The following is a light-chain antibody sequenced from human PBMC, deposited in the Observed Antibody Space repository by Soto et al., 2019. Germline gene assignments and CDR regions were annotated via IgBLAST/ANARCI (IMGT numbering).Light chain of an antibody. CDR3: QQRSNWPRFT. CDR1: QSVSSY. Sequence: VFTQAPGPLSLSPVKRAALSCRPSQSVSSYLAWYQQKPAQAPRLLIYDVSNRATGIPARFSGSGSATDFTLTISSLEPEDFAVYYCQQRSNWPRFTFGPGTKVDIK. J-gene: IGKJ3*01. CDR2: DVS. V-gene: IGKV3-11*01.